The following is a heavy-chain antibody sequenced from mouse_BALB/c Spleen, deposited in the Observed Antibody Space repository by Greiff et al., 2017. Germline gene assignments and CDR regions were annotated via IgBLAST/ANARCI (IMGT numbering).Heavy chain of an antibody. CDR1: GFTFSSYA. J-gene: IGHJ2*01. Sequence: EVQGVESGGGLVKPGGSLKLSCAASGFTFSSYAMSWVRQSPEKRLEWVAEISSGGSYTYYPDTVTGRFTISRDNAKNTLYLEMSSLRSEDTAMYYCAREGSSYLDYWGQGTTLTVSS. CDR2: ISSGGSYT. CDR3: AREGSSYLDY. D-gene: IGHD1-1*01. V-gene: IGHV5-9-4*01.